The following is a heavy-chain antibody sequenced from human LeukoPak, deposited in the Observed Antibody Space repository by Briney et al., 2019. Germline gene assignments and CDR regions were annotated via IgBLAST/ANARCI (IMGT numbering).Heavy chain of an antibody. V-gene: IGHV1-24*01. CDR1: GYTLSELS. D-gene: IGHD3-10*01. Sequence: ASVKVSCKVSGYTLSELSMHWVRQAPGKGLEWMGGFDPEDGETIYTQKFQGRVTLTEDRYIDTAYMELSSLRSGDTAVYYCARGAGLWFGDLGFDPWGQGTLVTVSS. CDR2: FDPEDGET. CDR3: ARGAGLWFGDLGFDP. J-gene: IGHJ5*02.